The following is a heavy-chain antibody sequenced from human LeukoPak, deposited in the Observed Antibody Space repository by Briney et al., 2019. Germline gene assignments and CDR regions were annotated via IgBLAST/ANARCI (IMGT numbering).Heavy chain of an antibody. CDR1: GYTFTSYY. J-gene: IGHJ4*02. Sequence: RASVKVSCKASGYTFTSYYMHWVRQAPGQGLEWMGIINPSGGSTSYAQKFQGRVTMTRDISTNTVYMELSSLRSEDTAVYYCATSISVDYDFNHWGQGTLVTVSS. D-gene: IGHD4-17*01. V-gene: IGHV1-46*01. CDR3: ATSISVDYDFNH. CDR2: INPSGGST.